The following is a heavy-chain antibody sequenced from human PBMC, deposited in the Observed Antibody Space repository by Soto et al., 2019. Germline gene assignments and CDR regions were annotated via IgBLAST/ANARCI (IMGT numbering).Heavy chain of an antibody. J-gene: IGHJ5*02. V-gene: IGHV1-69*04. Sequence: GASVKVSCKASGGTFSSYTISWVRQAPGQGLEWMGRIIPILGIANYAQKFQGRVTITADKSTSTAYMELSSLRSEDTAVYYCARDEAVIPRGSNWFDPWGQGTLVTVS. CDR1: GGTFSSYT. CDR2: IIPILGIA. D-gene: IGHD3-10*01. CDR3: ARDEAVIPRGSNWFDP.